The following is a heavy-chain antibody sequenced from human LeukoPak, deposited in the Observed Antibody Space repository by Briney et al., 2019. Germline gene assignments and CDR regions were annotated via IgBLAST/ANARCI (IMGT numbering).Heavy chain of an antibody. J-gene: IGHJ6*02. CDR3: ARSHPQGQGYCSSTSCYNRGFGDYYYGMDV. V-gene: IGHV1-8*01. D-gene: IGHD2-2*02. Sequence: GASVKVSCKASGYTFTSYDINWVRQATGQGLEWMGWMNPNSGNTGYAQKFQGRVTITADKSTSTAYMELSSLRSEDTAVYYCARSHPQGQGYCSSTSCYNRGFGDYYYGMDVWGQGTTVTVSS. CDR1: GYTFTSYD. CDR2: MNPNSGNT.